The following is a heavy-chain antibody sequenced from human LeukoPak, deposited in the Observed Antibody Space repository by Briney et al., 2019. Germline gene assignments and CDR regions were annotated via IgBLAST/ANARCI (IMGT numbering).Heavy chain of an antibody. D-gene: IGHD4-17*01. CDR2: IYYSGST. Sequence: PSETLSLTCTVSGGSISSYYWSWIRQPPGKGLGWIGYIYYSGSTNYNPSLKSRVTISVDTSKNQFSLKLSSVTAADTAVYYCARVPPRKDYDSYWHYGMDVWGQGTTVTVSS. J-gene: IGHJ6*02. V-gene: IGHV4-59*01. CDR1: GGSISSYY. CDR3: ARVPPRKDYDSYWHYGMDV.